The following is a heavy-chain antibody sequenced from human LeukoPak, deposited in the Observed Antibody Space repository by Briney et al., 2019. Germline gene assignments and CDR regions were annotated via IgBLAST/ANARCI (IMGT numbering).Heavy chain of an antibody. D-gene: IGHD5-24*01. V-gene: IGHV4-39*07. CDR3: ARGRPTFAP. Sequence: SETLSLTCTVSGGSISSSSYYWGWIRQPPGKGLEWIGSIYYSGSTYYNPSLKSRVTISVDTSKNQFSLKLSSVTAADTAVYYCARGRPTFAPWGQGTLVTVSS. J-gene: IGHJ5*02. CDR1: GGSISSSSYY. CDR2: IYYSGST.